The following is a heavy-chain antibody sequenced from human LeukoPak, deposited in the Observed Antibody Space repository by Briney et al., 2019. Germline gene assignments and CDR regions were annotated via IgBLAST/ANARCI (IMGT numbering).Heavy chain of an antibody. CDR3: ARDVWSGYLSNYYYYYMDV. V-gene: IGHV4-39*07. J-gene: IGHJ6*03. CDR2: MYYSGSS. D-gene: IGHD3-3*01. CDR1: GGSISSSSYY. Sequence: SETLSLTCTVSGGSISSSSYYWGWIRQPPGKGLEWIGSMYYSGSSYYNPSLKSRVTISVDTSKNQFSLKLSSVTAADTAVYYCARDVWSGYLSNYYYYYMDVWGKGTTVTVSS.